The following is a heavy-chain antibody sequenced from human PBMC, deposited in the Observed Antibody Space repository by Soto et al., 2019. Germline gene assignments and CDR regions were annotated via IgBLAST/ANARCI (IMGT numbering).Heavy chain of an antibody. V-gene: IGHV3-23*01. CDR1: GFTFSSYA. Sequence: GGSLRLSCAASGFTFSSYAMSWVRQAPGKGLEWVSAISGSGGSTYYADSVKGRFTISRDNAKNTLYLQMNSLRAEDTALYYCANPQGDILTGYHYYFDYWGQGTLVTVSS. J-gene: IGHJ4*02. D-gene: IGHD3-9*01. CDR3: ANPQGDILTGYHYYFDY. CDR2: ISGSGGST.